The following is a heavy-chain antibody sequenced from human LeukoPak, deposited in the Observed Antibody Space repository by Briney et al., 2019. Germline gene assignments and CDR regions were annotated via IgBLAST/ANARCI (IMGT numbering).Heavy chain of an antibody. V-gene: IGHV1-46*01. Sequence: ASVKVSCKASGYTFTSYYMHWVRQAPGQGLEWMGINNPSGGSTSYAQKFQGRVTMTRDTSTSTVYMELSSLRSEDTAVYYCARRTLTIRTFDIWGQGTMVTVSS. CDR3: ARRTLTIRTFDI. J-gene: IGHJ3*02. CDR2: NNPSGGST. CDR1: GYTFTSYY. D-gene: IGHD3-3*01.